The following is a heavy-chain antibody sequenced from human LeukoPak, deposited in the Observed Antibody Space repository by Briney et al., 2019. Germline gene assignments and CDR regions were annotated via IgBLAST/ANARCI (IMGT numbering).Heavy chain of an antibody. CDR2: IYDSGST. V-gene: IGHV4-30-2*01. Sequence: SQTLSLTCAVSGGSISSGGYSWSWIRQPPGKGLEGIGYIYDSGSTYYNPSLKSRVTISVDRSKNQFSLKLSSVTAADTAVYYCARTTVTTLGMDVWGQGTTVTVSS. J-gene: IGHJ6*02. D-gene: IGHD4-11*01. CDR3: ARTTVTTLGMDV. CDR1: GGSISSGGYS.